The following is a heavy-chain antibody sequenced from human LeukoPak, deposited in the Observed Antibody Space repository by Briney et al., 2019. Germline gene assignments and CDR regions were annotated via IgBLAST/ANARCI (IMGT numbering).Heavy chain of an antibody. J-gene: IGHJ4*02. CDR3: ARRFGYLGY. D-gene: IGHD3-22*01. Sequence: SETLSLTCTVSGGSISSRSYYWGWIRQPPGKGLEWIGSIYYSGSTYYNPSLKSRVTISVDTSKNQFSLKLSSVTAADTAVYYCARRFGYLGYWGQGTLVTVSS. V-gene: IGHV4-39*07. CDR1: GGSISSRSYY. CDR2: IYYSGST.